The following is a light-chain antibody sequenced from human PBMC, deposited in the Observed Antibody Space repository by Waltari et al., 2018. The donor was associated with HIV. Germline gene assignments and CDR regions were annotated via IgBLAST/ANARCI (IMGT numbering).Light chain of an antibody. CDR2: DAS. J-gene: IGKJ4*01. CDR1: QGISSS. Sequence: DIQLTQSPSFLSASVGDGLTITCRASQGISSSLAWYQQKPGKAPNLLIFDASTLQVGVPSRFSGSGSGTEFTLTVDSLQPEDSATYYCQQLKSYPHTFGGGTRVEI. CDR3: QQLKSYPHT. V-gene: IGKV1-9*01.